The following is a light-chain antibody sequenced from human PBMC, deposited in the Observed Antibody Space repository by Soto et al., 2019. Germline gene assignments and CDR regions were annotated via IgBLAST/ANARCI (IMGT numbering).Light chain of an antibody. CDR2: DVS. Sequence: QSALTQPASVSGSPGQSSTISCTGTSSDVGGYNYVSWYQQHPGKAPKLMIYDVSNRPSGVSNRFSGSKSGNTASLTISGLQAEDEADSYCSSYTSGSTLVFGGGTQLTVL. J-gene: IGLJ2*01. CDR1: SSDVGGYNY. V-gene: IGLV2-14*01. CDR3: SSYTSGSTLV.